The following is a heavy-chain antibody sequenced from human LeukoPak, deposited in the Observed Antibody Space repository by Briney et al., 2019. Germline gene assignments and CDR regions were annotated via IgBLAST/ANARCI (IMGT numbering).Heavy chain of an antibody. V-gene: IGHV4-59*08. J-gene: IGHJ3*02. CDR3: ARSEPDDAFDI. CDR1: GGSISSYY. CDR2: IYYSGST. Sequence: SETLSLTCTVSGGSISSYYWSWIRQPPGKGLEWIGYIYYSGSTNYNPSLKSRVTISVDTSKNQFSLKLSSVTAADTAVYYCARSEPDDAFDIWGQGTMVTVSS. D-gene: IGHD1-14*01.